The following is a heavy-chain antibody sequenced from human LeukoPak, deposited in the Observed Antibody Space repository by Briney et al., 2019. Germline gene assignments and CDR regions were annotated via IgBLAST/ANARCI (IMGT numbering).Heavy chain of an antibody. CDR1: GYTFTSYG. Sequence: ASVKVSCKASGYTFTSYGISWVRQAPGQGLEWMGWISAYNGNTNYAQKLQGRVTMTTDTSTSTDYMELRSLRSDDTAVYYCARLRTYSGSYYWDYWGQGTLVTVSS. J-gene: IGHJ4*02. CDR2: ISAYNGNT. CDR3: ARLRTYSGSYYWDY. D-gene: IGHD1-26*01. V-gene: IGHV1-18*04.